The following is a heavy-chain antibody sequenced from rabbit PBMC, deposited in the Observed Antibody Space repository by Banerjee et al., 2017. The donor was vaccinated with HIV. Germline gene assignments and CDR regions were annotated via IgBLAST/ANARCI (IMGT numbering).Heavy chain of an antibody. CDR3: ARDAGSNYFLTRLEF. Sequence: QSLEESGGDLVKPEGSLTLTCTASGFSFSSNYYMCWVRQAPGKGLEWIACTYAGSSGSTYYASWAKGRFTISKTSSTTVTLQMTSLSAADTATYFCARDAGSNYFLTRLEFWGQGTLVTVS. V-gene: IGHV1S40*01. CDR1: GFSFSSNYY. D-gene: IGHD8-1*01. CDR2: TYAGSSGST. J-gene: IGHJ3*01.